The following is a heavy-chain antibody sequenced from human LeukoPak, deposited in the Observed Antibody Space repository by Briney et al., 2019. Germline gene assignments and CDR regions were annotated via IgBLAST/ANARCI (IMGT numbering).Heavy chain of an antibody. CDR3: AKVSSYYYGSGSYNDAFDI. J-gene: IGHJ3*02. CDR1: GFTFSSYA. Sequence: GGSLRLSCAASGFTFSSYAMHWVRQAPGKGLQWVAVISYDGSNKYYADSVKGRFTISRDNSKNTLYLQMNSLRAEDTAVYYCAKVSSYYYGSGSYNDAFDIWGQGTMVTVSS. D-gene: IGHD3-10*01. CDR2: ISYDGSNK. V-gene: IGHV3-30*04.